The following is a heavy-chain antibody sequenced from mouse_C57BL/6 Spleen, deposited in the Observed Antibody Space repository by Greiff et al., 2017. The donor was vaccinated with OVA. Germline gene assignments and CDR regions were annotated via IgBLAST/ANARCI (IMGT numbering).Heavy chain of an antibody. CDR1: GYTFTDYE. V-gene: IGHV1-15*01. CDR3: TRLAY. J-gene: IGHJ3*01. Sequence: VQLVESGAELVRPGASVTLSCAASGYTFTDYEMHWVQQTPVHGLEWIGSIDPDTGGTGYNKKFKGKAILTADKSSSTAYLELRSLTSEDSAVYYCTRLAYWGQGTLVTVSA. CDR2: IDPDTGGT.